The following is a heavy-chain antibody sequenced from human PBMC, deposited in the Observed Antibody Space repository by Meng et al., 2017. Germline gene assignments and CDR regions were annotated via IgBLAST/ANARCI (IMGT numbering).Heavy chain of an antibody. CDR1: GFTFSSYS. J-gene: IGHJ4*02. Sequence: EVQRVVSGGGLDKPGGSLRISGAASGFTFSSYSMNWVRQAPGKGLEWVSSISSSSSYIYYADSVKGRFTISRDNAKNSLYLQMNSLRAEDTAVYYCARGAGAYSSGWYYDYWGQGTLVTVSS. V-gene: IGHV3-21*01. CDR2: ISSSSSYI. CDR3: ARGAGAYSSGWYYDY. D-gene: IGHD6-19*01.